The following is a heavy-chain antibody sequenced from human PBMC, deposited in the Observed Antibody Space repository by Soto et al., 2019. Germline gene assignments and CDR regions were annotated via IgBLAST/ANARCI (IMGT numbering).Heavy chain of an antibody. CDR2: ILSSGSA. CDR3: ARHGGYSYGYIEY. D-gene: IGHD5-18*01. V-gene: IGHV4-39*01. Sequence: QLQLQESGPGLVRPSETLPLTCSVSGGSINSRSYYWGWVRQSPGKGLEWIGSILSSGSAYYNPSLRSLVTFYVHTSNNQFSRGLRPVTAAATAVYYCARHGGYSYGYIEYWGQGTLVTVSS. J-gene: IGHJ4*02. CDR1: GGSINSRSYY.